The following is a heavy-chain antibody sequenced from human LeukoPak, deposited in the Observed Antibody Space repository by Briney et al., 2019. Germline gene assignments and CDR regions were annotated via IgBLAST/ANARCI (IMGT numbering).Heavy chain of an antibody. Sequence: ASVKVSCKASGYTFTAQYMHWVRQAPGQGLEWMGGIIPIFGTANYAQKFQGRVTITTDESTSTAYMELSSLRSEDTAVYYCARGVTIFGVVPHYYYYMDVWGKGTTVTVSS. V-gene: IGHV1-69*05. CDR3: ARGVTIFGVVPHYYYYMDV. CDR1: GYTFTAQY. CDR2: IIPIFGTA. J-gene: IGHJ6*03. D-gene: IGHD3-3*01.